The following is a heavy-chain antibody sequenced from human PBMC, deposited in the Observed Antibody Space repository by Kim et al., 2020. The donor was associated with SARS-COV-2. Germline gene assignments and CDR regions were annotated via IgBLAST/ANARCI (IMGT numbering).Heavy chain of an antibody. CDR1: GFTFSSYA. V-gene: IGHV3-23*01. CDR3: AQVRFMVEVQDAFDI. D-gene: IGHD3-10*01. CDR2: ISGSGGST. Sequence: GGSLRLSCAASGFTFSSYAMSWVRQAPGKGLEWVSAISGSGGSTYYADSVKGGFTISRDNSKNTRYLQMNSRRAEETAVYYCAQVRFMVEVQDAFDIWGQGTMVTVSS. J-gene: IGHJ3*02.